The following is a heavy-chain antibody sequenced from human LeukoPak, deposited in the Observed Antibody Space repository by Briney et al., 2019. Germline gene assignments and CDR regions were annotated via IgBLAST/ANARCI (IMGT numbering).Heavy chain of an antibody. D-gene: IGHD7-27*01. CDR3: AKAGTGDVYYHYTDV. Sequence: GGTLRLSCAASGFTFSSYGMSWVRQAPGKGLEWVSAISGSGGSTYYADSVKGRSTISRDNSKNTLYLQMNSLRAEDTAVYYCAKAGTGDVYYHYTDVWGKGTTVTVSS. CDR1: GFTFSSYG. V-gene: IGHV3-23*01. J-gene: IGHJ6*03. CDR2: ISGSGGST.